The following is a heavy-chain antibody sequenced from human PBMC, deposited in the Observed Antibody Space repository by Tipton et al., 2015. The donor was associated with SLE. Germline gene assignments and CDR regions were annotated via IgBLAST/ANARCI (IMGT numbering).Heavy chain of an antibody. CDR2: IYYSGNN. Sequence: TLSLTCTVSGGSISSGGYYWTWIRQLPGKGLEWIGYIYYSGNNYYNPSLGSRLTISVDTSKDQFSLRLTSVTAADTAVYYCARATDWNLSPDVWGKGTTATVSS. D-gene: IGHD1-7*01. J-gene: IGHJ6*04. V-gene: IGHV4-31*03. CDR1: GGSISSGGYY. CDR3: ARATDWNLSPDV.